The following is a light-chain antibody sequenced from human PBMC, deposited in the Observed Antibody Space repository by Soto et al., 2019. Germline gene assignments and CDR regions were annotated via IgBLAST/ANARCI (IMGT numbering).Light chain of an antibody. CDR1: QGIRND. CDR3: QQSWT. Sequence: DIQMTQSPSSLSASVGDRVTITCRASQGIRNDLGWYQQKPGKAPKLLIYKASSLESGVPSRFSGSGSGTEFTLTISSLQPDDFATYYCQQSWTFGQGTKVDIK. CDR2: KAS. V-gene: IGKV1-17*01. J-gene: IGKJ1*01.